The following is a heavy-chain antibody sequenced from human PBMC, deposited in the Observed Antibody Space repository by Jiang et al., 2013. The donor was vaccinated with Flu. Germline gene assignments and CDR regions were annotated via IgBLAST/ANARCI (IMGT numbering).Heavy chain of an antibody. CDR2: IYTSGST. J-gene: IGHJ6*03. V-gene: IGHV4-4*09. Sequence: GPGLVKPSETLSLTCTVSGGSTSSYYWSWIRQPPGKGLEWIGYIYTSGSTDYNPSLKSRVTISSDMSKNQFSLKLSSVTAADTAVYYCARAHPNVAPGTVHYYYMDVWGKGTTVTVSS. D-gene: IGHD2-15*01. CDR1: GGSTSSYY. CDR3: ARAHPNVAPGTVHYYYMDV.